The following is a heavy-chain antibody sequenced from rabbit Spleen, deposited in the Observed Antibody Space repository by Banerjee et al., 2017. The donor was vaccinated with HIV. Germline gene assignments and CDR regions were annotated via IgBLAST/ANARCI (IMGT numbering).Heavy chain of an antibody. CDR3: ARTYGYGEARLDL. J-gene: IGHJ3*01. D-gene: IGHD6-1*01. Sequence: EQLEESGGGLVKPEGSLTLTCKASGVSFSDKDVMCWVRQAPGKGLEWIGYIYTDNGNIHYASWVNGRFTISKASSTTVTLQMTSLTAADTATYFCARTYGYGEARLDLWGPGTLVTVS. V-gene: IGHV1S45*01. CDR1: GVSFSDKDV. CDR2: IYTDNGNI.